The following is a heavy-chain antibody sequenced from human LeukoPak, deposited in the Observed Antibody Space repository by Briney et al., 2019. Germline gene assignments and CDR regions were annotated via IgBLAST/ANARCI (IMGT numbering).Heavy chain of an antibody. CDR3: ARGGRGRYYYDSSGYSNSDY. D-gene: IGHD3-22*01. CDR1: GYTFTSYG. Sequence: ASVKVSCKASGYTFTSYGISWVRQAPGQGLEWMGWISAYNGNTNYAQKLQGRVTMTTDTSTSTAYMELRSLRSDDTAVYYCARGGRGRYYYDSSGYSNSDYWVQGTLVTVSS. V-gene: IGHV1-18*01. J-gene: IGHJ4*02. CDR2: ISAYNGNT.